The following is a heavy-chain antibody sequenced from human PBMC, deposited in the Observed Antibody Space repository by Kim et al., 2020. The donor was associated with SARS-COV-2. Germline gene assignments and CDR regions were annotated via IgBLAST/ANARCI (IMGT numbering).Heavy chain of an antibody. J-gene: IGHJ5*02. Sequence: GGSLRLSCAASGFTFSSYAMSWVRQAPGKGLEWVSVIYSGGSSTYYADSVKGRFTISRDNSKNTLYLQMNSLRAEDTAVYYCAKSGPYGDYFLSYNWFDPWGQGTLVTVSS. CDR1: GFTFSSYA. CDR2: IYSGGSST. D-gene: IGHD4-17*01. CDR3: AKSGPYGDYFLSYNWFDP. V-gene: IGHV3-23*03.